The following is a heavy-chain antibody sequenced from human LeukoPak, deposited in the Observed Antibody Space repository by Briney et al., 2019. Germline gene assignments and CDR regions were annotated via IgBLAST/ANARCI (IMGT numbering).Heavy chain of an antibody. Sequence: GGSLRLSCAASGFTFSSYSMNWVRQAPGKGLEWVSSISSSSSYMYYADSVKGRFTISRDNAKNSLYLQMNSLRAEDTAVYYCASRDGYENWGQGTLVTVSS. CDR3: ASRDGYEN. J-gene: IGHJ4*02. CDR1: GFTFSSYS. V-gene: IGHV3-21*01. D-gene: IGHD5-24*01. CDR2: ISSSSSYM.